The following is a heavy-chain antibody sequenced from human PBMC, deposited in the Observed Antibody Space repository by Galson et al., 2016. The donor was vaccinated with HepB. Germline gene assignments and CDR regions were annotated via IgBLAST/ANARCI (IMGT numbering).Heavy chain of an antibody. CDR1: GFTFNTYA. V-gene: IGHV3-23*01. CDR3: TRDGWYDSGSGFDPFDY. J-gene: IGHJ4*02. CDR2: ISHTGGST. D-gene: IGHD6-19*01. Sequence: SLRLSCAASGFTFNTYAMSWVRQAPGKGLEWVSTISHTGGSTYYADSVKGRFTISRDNSKNTLYLQMNSLRLEDTAVYYCTRDGWYDSGSGFDPFDYWGQGTLVTVSS.